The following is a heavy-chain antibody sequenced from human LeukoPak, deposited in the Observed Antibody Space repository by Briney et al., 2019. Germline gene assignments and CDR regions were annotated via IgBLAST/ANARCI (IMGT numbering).Heavy chain of an antibody. J-gene: IGHJ4*02. Sequence: GGSLRLSCAASGFTFSSYGMHWVRQAPGKGLEWVAVISYDGSNKYYADSVKGRFTISRDNSKNTLYLQMNSLRAEDTAVYYCALVGSGHPFDYWGQGTLVTVSS. V-gene: IGHV3-30*03. CDR1: GFTFSSYG. D-gene: IGHD6-19*01. CDR3: ALVGSGHPFDY. CDR2: ISYDGSNK.